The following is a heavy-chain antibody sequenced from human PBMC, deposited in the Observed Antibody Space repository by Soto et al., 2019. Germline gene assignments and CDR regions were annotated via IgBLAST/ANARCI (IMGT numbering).Heavy chain of an antibody. D-gene: IGHD3-22*01. V-gene: IGHV1-69*06. J-gene: IGHJ4*02. CDR3: ARPPNYYDSSGYYGY. CDR1: GGTFSSYA. Sequence: SVKVSCKASGGTFSSYAISWVRQAPGQGLEWMGGIIPIVGTANYAQKFQGRVTITADKSTSTAYMELSSLRSEDTAVYYCARPPNYYDSSGYYGYWGQGTLVTVSS. CDR2: IIPIVGTA.